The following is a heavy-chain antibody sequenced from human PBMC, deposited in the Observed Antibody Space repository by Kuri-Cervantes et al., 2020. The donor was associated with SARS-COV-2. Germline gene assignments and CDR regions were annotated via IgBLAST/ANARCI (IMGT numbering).Heavy chain of an antibody. J-gene: IGHJ6*02. D-gene: IGHD3-10*01. CDR2: IYYSGST. V-gene: IGHV4-59*12. Sequence: SETLSLTCTVSGGSISSYYWSWIRQPPGKGLEWIGYIYYSGSTNYNPSLKSRVTISVDTSKNQFSLKLSSVTAADTAVYYCARDGSDYYYGMDVWGQGTTVTVSS. CDR3: ARDGSDYYYGMDV. CDR1: GGSISSYY.